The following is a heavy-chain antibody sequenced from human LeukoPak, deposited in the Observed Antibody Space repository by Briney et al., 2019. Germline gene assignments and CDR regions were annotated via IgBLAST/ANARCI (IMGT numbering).Heavy chain of an antibody. V-gene: IGHV4-34*01. CDR1: GGSFSGYC. J-gene: IGHJ4*02. CDR3: ARELVSSSGYYFDY. CDR2: INHSGST. Sequence: PSETLSLTCAVYGGSFSGYCWSWIRQPPGKGLEWIGEINHSGSTNYNPSLKSRVTISVDTSKNQFSLKLSSVTAADTAVYYCARELVSSSGYYFDYWGQGTLVTVSS. D-gene: IGHD6-6*01.